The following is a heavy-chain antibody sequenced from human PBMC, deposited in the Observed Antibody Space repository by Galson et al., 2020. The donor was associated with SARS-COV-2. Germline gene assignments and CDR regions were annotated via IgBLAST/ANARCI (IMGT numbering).Heavy chain of an antibody. Sequence: KIGESLKISCKGSGYSFTSYWIGWVRQMPGKGLEWMGIIYPGDSDTRYSPSFQGQVTISADKSISTAYLQWSSLKASDTAMYYCARRGRIAARRGYYFDYWGQGTLVTVSS. V-gene: IGHV5-51*01. CDR2: IYPGDSDT. J-gene: IGHJ4*02. D-gene: IGHD6-6*01. CDR1: GYSFTSYW. CDR3: ARRGRIAARRGYYFDY.